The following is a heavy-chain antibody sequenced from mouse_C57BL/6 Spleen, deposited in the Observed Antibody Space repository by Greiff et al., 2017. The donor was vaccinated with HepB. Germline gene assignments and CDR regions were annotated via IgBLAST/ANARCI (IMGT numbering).Heavy chain of an antibody. CDR1: GFSFNTYA. V-gene: IGHV10-1*01. Sequence: EVKLVESGGGLVQPKGSLKLSCAASGFSFNTYAMNWVRQAPGKGLEWVARIRSKSNNYATYYADSVKDRFTIYRDDSESMLYLQMNNLKTEDTAMYYCVRLGSGYPYYFDYWGQGTTLTVSS. D-gene: IGHD3-2*02. J-gene: IGHJ2*01. CDR3: VRLGSGYPYYFDY. CDR2: IRSKSNNYAT.